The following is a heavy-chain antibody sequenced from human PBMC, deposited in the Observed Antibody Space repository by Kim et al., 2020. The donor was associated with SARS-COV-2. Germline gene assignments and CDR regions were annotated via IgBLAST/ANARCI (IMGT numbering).Heavy chain of an antibody. D-gene: IGHD2-2*01. CDR3: AKTDIVVVPAAMFDY. V-gene: IGHV3-23*01. Sequence: ESVKGRFTITRDNSKNTLYLQMNSLRAEDTAVYYCAKTDIVVVPAAMFDYWGQGTLVTVSS. J-gene: IGHJ4*02.